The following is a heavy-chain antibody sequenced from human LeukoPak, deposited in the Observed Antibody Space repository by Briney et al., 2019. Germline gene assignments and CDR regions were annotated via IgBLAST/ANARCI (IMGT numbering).Heavy chain of an antibody. CDR2: ISDGGGGT. CDR1: GFTFSNYA. D-gene: IGHD3-10*01. Sequence: PGGSLRLSCVASGFTFSNYAMSWVRQAPGKGLEWFSSISDGGGGTYYADSVKGRFTISRDNSKNTLYLLMNSLRAEDTAIYYCANRGKYYFDYWGQGTLVTVSS. V-gene: IGHV3-23*01. CDR3: ANRGKYYFDY. J-gene: IGHJ4*02.